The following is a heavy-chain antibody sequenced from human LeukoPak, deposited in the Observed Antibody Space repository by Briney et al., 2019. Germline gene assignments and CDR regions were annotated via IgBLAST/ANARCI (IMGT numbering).Heavy chain of an antibody. Sequence: PSETLSLTCAVSGGSISSCYWCCMRQPPGKGLEWIGYIYYSGSTNYNPSLKSRVTISVDTSKNQFSLKLSSVTAADTAVYYCARFYHSGCDYWGQGTLVTVSS. CDR1: GGSISSCY. CDR2: IYYSGST. V-gene: IGHV4-59*01. J-gene: IGHJ4*02. CDR3: ARFYHSGCDY. D-gene: IGHD6-19*01.